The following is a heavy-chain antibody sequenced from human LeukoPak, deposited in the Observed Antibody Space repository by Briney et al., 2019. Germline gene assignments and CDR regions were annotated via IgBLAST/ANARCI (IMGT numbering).Heavy chain of an antibody. CDR2: IKNKVDGGTV. CDR1: GLSFTNAW. J-gene: IGHJ4*02. V-gene: IGHV3-15*01. Sequence: GGSLRLSCVASGLSFTNAWMSWVRQAPGKGLEWVGRIKNKVDGGTVDYAAPVKGRFTISRDDSKNTLFLHMNSLKTEDTAVYYCTTDPGDYEIYGGKETLVTVS. CDR3: TTDPGDYEIY. D-gene: IGHD4-17*01.